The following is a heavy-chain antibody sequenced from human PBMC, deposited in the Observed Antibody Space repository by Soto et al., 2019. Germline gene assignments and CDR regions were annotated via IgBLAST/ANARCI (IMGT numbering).Heavy chain of an antibody. V-gene: IGHV3-30*18. J-gene: IGHJ6*02. CDR1: GFTFGSHG. Sequence: PGGSLRLSCVASGFTFGSHGMHWVRQAPGKGLEWVAVISYDETNEHYVDSVKGRFTISRDNSKSILYLQMNRLRPEDTAVYKCAKDLRTTISDYGMDVWGQGTTVTVPS. CDR2: ISYDETNE. CDR3: AKDLRTTISDYGMDV.